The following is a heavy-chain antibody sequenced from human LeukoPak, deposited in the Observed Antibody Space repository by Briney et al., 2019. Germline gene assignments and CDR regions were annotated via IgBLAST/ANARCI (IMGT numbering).Heavy chain of an antibody. J-gene: IGHJ4*02. Sequence: SETLSLTCSVSGGSISSYYWSWIRQPPGKELEWMGYIFYSGRTSYNPSLKSRVTISVDTSKNHFSLTLSSVTAADTAVYYCARGQKYIYGYTVTELGSRYFDYWGQGTLVTVSS. V-gene: IGHV4-59*01. D-gene: IGHD5-18*01. CDR3: ARGQKYIYGYTVTELGSRYFDY. CDR1: GGSISSYY. CDR2: IFYSGRT.